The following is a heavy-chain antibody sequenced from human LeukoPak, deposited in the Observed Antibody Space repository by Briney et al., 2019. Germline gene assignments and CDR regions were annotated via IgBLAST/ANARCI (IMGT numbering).Heavy chain of an antibody. CDR3: ARKYTYGYAFDY. V-gene: IGHV3-48*01. Sequence: GGALRLSCAASGFTFSSYWMSWVRQAPGKGLEWVSFISSCTSTIYYADAVKGRFTISRDNAKNSLYLQMNSLRAEDTAVYYCARKYTYGYAFDYWGQGTLVTVSS. CDR1: GFTFSSYW. D-gene: IGHD5-18*01. CDR2: ISSCTSTI. J-gene: IGHJ4*02.